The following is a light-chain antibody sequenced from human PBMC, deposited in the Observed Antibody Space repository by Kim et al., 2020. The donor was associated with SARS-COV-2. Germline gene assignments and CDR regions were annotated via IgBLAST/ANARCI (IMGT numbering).Light chain of an antibody. Sequence: SPGDRATLSRRASRSVDSTSLRWSQQKPGQAPRLVIWSASNRATGIPDRFSGHGSGTDFTVTISSLGPEDFAVYYCQQYAGSPVTFGGGTKVDIK. CDR3: QQYAGSPVT. J-gene: IGKJ4*01. CDR1: RSVDSTS. V-gene: IGKV3-20*01. CDR2: SAS.